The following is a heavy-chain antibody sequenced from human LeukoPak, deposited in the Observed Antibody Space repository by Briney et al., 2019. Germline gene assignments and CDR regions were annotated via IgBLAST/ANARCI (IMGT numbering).Heavy chain of an antibody. V-gene: IGHV3-30*18. Sequence: PGGSLTLSCAASGFTFSSYDMHWVRQAPGKGLEWVAVISYDGSNKYYADSVKGRFTISRDNSKNTLYLQMNSLRAEDTAVYYCAKDYYDSASYFFDYWAQGTLVTVSS. CDR2: ISYDGSNK. J-gene: IGHJ4*02. CDR1: GFTFSSYD. D-gene: IGHD3-10*01. CDR3: AKDYYDSASYFFDY.